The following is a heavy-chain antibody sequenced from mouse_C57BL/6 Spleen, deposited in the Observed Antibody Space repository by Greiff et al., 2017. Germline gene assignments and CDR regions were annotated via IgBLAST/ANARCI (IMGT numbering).Heavy chain of an antibody. CDR3: ARYGTVDY. Sequence: QVQLQQSGAELVMPGASVKLSCKASGYTFTSYWMHWVKQRPGQGLEWIGEIDPSDSYTNYNQKFKGKSTLTVDKSSSTAYMQLSSLTSEDSAVYYCARYGTVDYWGQGTTLTVSS. J-gene: IGHJ2*01. D-gene: IGHD1-1*01. V-gene: IGHV1-69*01. CDR1: GYTFTSYW. CDR2: IDPSDSYT.